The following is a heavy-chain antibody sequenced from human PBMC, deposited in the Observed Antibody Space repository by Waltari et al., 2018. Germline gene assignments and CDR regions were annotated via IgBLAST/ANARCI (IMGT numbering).Heavy chain of an antibody. CDR2: IYSGGNT. V-gene: IGHV3-53*01. D-gene: IGHD6-19*01. J-gene: IGHJ4*02. CDR3: ARDPGWRYYFDS. CDR1: GFTVSSTY. Sequence: EVQLVESGGGLIQPGGSLRLSWAASGFTVSSTYMSWVRQAPGKGLGWFSCIYSGGNTYYADSVKGRFTISRDNSKNTLYLQMNSLRADDTAVYDCARDPGWRYYFDSWGQGSLVTVSS.